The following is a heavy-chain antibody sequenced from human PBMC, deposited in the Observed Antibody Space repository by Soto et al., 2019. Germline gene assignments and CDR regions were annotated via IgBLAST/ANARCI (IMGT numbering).Heavy chain of an antibody. CDR3: ARDSRLPGIAAAEFDP. Sequence: GASVKVSCTASGGTLSSYTISWVRQATRQGLEWMGRIIPILGIANYAQKSQGRVTITADKSTSTAYMELSSLRSEDTAVYYCARDSRLPGIAAAEFDPWGQGTLVTVS. J-gene: IGHJ5*02. CDR1: GGTLSSYT. V-gene: IGHV1-69*04. D-gene: IGHD6-13*01. CDR2: IIPILGIA.